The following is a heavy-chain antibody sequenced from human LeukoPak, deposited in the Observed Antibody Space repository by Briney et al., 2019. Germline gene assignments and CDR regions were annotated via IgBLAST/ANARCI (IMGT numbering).Heavy chain of an antibody. CDR3: AREKAVAGTTRFDY. Sequence: GASVKVSCKASGYTFTGYYMHWVRQAPGQGLEWMGCINPNSGCTNYAQKFQGRVTMTRDTSISTAYMELSRLRSDDTAVYYCAREKAVAGTTRFDYWGQGTLVTVSS. D-gene: IGHD6-19*01. CDR2: INPNSGCT. CDR1: GYTFTGYY. J-gene: IGHJ4*02. V-gene: IGHV1-2*02.